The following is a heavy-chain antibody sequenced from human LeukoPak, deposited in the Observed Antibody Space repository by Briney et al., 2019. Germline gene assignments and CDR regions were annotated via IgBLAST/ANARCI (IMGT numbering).Heavy chain of an antibody. CDR1: GYTFTSYG. CDR3: ARDFLSGSYYRGAFDI. Sequence: ASVKVSCKASGYTFTSYGISWVRQAPGQGLEWMEWISAYNGNTNYAQKLQGRVTMTTDTSTSTAYMELRSLRSDDTAVYYCARDFLSGSYYRGAFDIWGQGTMVTVSS. J-gene: IGHJ3*02. CDR2: ISAYNGNT. V-gene: IGHV1-18*01. D-gene: IGHD1-26*01.